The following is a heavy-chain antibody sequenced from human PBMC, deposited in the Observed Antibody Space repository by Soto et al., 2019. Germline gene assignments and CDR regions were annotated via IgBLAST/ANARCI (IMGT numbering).Heavy chain of an antibody. CDR2: INSDGSSK. CDR1: GFTFSSYW. Sequence: GGSLRLSCAASGFTFSSYWMHWVRQAPGKGLVWVSRINSDGSSKSYADSLKGRFTISRDKAKNTLYLQMNMLRAEETAVYYCARESNDFWSGVYYYYGMDVWGQGTTVTVSS. V-gene: IGHV3-74*01. D-gene: IGHD3-3*01. J-gene: IGHJ6*02. CDR3: ARESNDFWSGVYYYYGMDV.